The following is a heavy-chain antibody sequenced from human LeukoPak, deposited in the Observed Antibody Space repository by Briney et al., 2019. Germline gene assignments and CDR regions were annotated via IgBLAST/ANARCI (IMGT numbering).Heavy chain of an antibody. D-gene: IGHD1-14*01. CDR2: INSDGSTT. CDR1: GFTFSSYW. CDR3: ARNQGSDLDY. Sequence: GGSLRLSCAASGFTFSSYWVHWVRQAPGKGLVWVSRINSDGSTTTYADSVKGRFTISRDNAKNTLYLQMNSLRAEDTAVYYCARNQGSDLDYWGQGTLVTVSS. J-gene: IGHJ4*02. V-gene: IGHV3-74*01.